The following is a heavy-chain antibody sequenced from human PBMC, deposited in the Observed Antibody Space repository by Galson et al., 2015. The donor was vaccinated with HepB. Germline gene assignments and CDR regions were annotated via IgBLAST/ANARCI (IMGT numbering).Heavy chain of an antibody. J-gene: IGHJ6*02. Sequence: SLRLSCAASGLSFSTFRMNWVRQAPGKGLEWVAHIGSDGLTIKYADFVRGRFTISRDIAQKALFLQMDSLRDEDTAVSYCARAFGYTSSRGLYAMGVWGQGTTVTVSS. CDR2: IGSDGLTI. V-gene: IGHV3-48*02. CDR1: GLSFSTFR. D-gene: IGHD5-18*01. CDR3: ARAFGYTSSRGLYAMGV.